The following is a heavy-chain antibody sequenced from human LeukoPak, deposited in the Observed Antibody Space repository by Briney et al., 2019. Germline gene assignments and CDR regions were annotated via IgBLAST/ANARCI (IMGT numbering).Heavy chain of an antibody. Sequence: GGSLRLSCTVSGFTVSDNSMSWIRQAPGKGLEWVSYISSSGSTIYYADSVKGRFTISRDNAKNSLFLQMNSLRAEDTAVYFCAKSTRAVMAMMDVWGKGTTVTVSS. J-gene: IGHJ6*04. CDR1: GFTVSDNS. D-gene: IGHD3-16*01. CDR3: AKSTRAVMAMMDV. V-gene: IGHV3-11*04. CDR2: ISSSGSTI.